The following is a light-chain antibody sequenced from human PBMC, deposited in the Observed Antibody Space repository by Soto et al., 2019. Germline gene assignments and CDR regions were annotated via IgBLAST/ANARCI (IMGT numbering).Light chain of an antibody. Sequence: QSVLTQPASVSGSPGQSITISCTETSSDVGGFDSVSWYQQHPGKAPKLMIYEVSNRPSGVSNRVSGSKSGNTASLIISGLQAEDEADYYCSSYTGSSVVFGGGTKLTVL. V-gene: IGLV2-14*01. CDR3: SSYTGSSVV. J-gene: IGLJ2*01. CDR1: SSDVGGFDS. CDR2: EVS.